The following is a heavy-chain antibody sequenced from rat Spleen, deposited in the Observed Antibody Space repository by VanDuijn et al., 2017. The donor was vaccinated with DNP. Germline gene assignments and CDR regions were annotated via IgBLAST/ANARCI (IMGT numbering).Heavy chain of an antibody. CDR3: ARWSFYFDY. CDR2: ISFRGTT. V-gene: IGHV3-1*01. Sequence: EVQLQESGPGLVKPSQSLSLTCSVTGSSITSNFWVWIRKFPGNNMEWIGHISFRGTTNYNPSLKSRISITRDTSKNHFFLQLNSVTTEDTATYYCARWSFYFDYWGQGVMVTVSS. CDR1: GSSITSNF. J-gene: IGHJ2*01.